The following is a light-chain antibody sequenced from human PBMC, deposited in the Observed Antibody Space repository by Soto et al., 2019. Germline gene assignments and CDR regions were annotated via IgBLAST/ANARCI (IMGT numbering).Light chain of an antibody. J-gene: IGKJ5*01. CDR3: QQAKSFPIT. CDR2: SAS. CDR1: QDIGNW. V-gene: IGKV1-12*01. Sequence: DILVTQSPPSMAASVGDRVTITCRASQDIGNWMTWYQQKPGKAPKLLIYSASTLVRGVPSRFSGSGSGTEFTLTISGLQPEDSLTYYCQQAKSFPITFGQGTRLDIK.